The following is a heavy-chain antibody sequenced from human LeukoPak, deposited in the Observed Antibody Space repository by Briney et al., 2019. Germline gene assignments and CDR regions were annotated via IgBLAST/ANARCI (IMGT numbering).Heavy chain of an antibody. CDR2: ISYDGSKK. D-gene: IGHD3-3*01. CDR3: AKEEWLLAVYFDY. Sequence: PGGSLRLSCAASGFTFRSYGMHWVRQAPGKGLEWVAVISYDGSKKYYADSVKGRFTISRDNSKNTLYLQMNSLRAEDTAVYYCAKEEWLLAVYFDYWGQGTLVTVSS. CDR1: GFTFRSYG. V-gene: IGHV3-30*18. J-gene: IGHJ4*02.